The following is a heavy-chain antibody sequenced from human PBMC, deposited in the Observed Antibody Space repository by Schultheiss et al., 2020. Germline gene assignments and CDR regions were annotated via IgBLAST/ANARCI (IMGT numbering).Heavy chain of an antibody. CDR1: GGSISSYY. D-gene: IGHD4-17*01. V-gene: IGHV4-59*01. CDR2: IYYSGST. J-gene: IGHJ4*02. Sequence: SETLSLTCTVSGGSISSYYWSWIRQPPGKGLEWIGYIYYSGSTYYNPSLKSRVTISVDTSKNQFSLKLNSVTAADTAVYYCARNYYGDYLPLFDYWGQGTLVTGYS. CDR3: ARNYYGDYLPLFDY.